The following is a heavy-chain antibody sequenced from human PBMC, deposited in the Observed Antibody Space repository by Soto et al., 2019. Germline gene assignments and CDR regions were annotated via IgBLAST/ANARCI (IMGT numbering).Heavy chain of an antibody. Sequence: SVKVSCKASGGTFSSYAISWVRQAPGQGLEWMGGIIPIFGTANYAQKIQGRVTITADESTSTAYIELSSLRSEDTAVYYCARALYYYDSSGYSDYWGQGTLVTVSS. V-gene: IGHV1-69*13. CDR1: GGTFSSYA. CDR3: ARALYYYDSSGYSDY. D-gene: IGHD3-22*01. CDR2: IIPIFGTA. J-gene: IGHJ4*02.